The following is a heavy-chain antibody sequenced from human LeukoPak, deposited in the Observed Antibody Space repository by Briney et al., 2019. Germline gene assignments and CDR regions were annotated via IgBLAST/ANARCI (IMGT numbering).Heavy chain of an antibody. CDR1: EFTFSNYW. J-gene: IGHJ4*02. V-gene: IGHV3-7*01. CDR2: LKQDASEI. D-gene: IGHD3-22*01. CDR3: AREGHYDSSGYYPLDY. Sequence: GGSLSLSCAASEFTFSNYWMTWFRQAPGKGLEWVATLKQDASEIYYVESVKGRFTISRDNAKNSLYLQMNSLRAEDTAVYYCAREGHYDSSGYYPLDYWGQGTLVTVSS.